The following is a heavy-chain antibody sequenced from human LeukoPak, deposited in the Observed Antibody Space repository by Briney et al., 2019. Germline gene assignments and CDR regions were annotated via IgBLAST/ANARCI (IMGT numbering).Heavy chain of an antibody. V-gene: IGHV1-2*02. D-gene: IGHD6-13*01. CDR2: INPDSGDT. CDR3: AREGLSASTWHICDY. J-gene: IGHJ4*02. Sequence: ASVKVSCKASGYTFTGYYIHWVRQAPGQGLEWMGWINPDSGDTNYAQKFQARVTMTRDTSITTANMELTSLRSDDTAVYYCAREGLSASTWHICDYWGQGTLVTVSP. CDR1: GYTFTGYY.